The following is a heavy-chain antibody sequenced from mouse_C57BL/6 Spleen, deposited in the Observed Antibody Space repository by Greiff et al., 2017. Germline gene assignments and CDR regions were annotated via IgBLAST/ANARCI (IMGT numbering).Heavy chain of an antibody. Sequence: EVQLQQSGPELVKPGASVKISCKASGYSFTDYYMNWVKQRPGKSLEWIGHIIPNDGGTSYNQKFKGKATVTEDKSSSTAYMELRSLTSEDSAFYYCARTYGNDEGYAYWGQGTLVTVSA. CDR3: ARTYGNDEGYAY. D-gene: IGHD2-2*01. J-gene: IGHJ3*01. V-gene: IGHV1-26*01. CDR2: IIPNDGGT. CDR1: GYSFTDYY.